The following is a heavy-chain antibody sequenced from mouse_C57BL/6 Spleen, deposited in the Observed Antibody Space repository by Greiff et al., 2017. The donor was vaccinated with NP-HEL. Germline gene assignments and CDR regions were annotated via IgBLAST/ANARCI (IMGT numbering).Heavy chain of an antibody. Sequence: QVQLQQPGAELVMPGASVKLSCKASSYTFTSYWMHWVKQRPGQGLEWIGEIDPSDSYTNYNQKFKGKSTLTVDKSSSTAYMQLSSLTSEDSAVYYCARSMGEAFDYWGQGTTLTVSS. J-gene: IGHJ2*01. CDR1: SYTFTSYW. CDR3: ARSMGEAFDY. V-gene: IGHV1-69*01. D-gene: IGHD2-3*01. CDR2: IDPSDSYT.